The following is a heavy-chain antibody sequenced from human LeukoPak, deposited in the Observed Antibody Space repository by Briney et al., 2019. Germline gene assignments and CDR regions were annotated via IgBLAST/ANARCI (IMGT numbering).Heavy chain of an antibody. J-gene: IGHJ5*02. CDR3: ARDTATEGETDWFDP. CDR1: GYTFTGYY. CDR2: INPNSGGT. Sequence: ASAKVSCKASGYTFTGYYMHWVRQAPGQGLEWMGWINPNSGGTNYAQKFQGRVTMTRDTSISTAYMELSRLRSDDTAVYYCARDTATEGETDWFDPWGQGTLVTVSS. D-gene: IGHD6-25*01. V-gene: IGHV1-2*02.